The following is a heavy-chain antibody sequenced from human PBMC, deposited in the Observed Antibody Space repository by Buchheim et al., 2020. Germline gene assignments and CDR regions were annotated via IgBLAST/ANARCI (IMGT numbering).Heavy chain of an antibody. CDR3: ARGTIVGATPVED. D-gene: IGHD1-26*01. V-gene: IGHV4-34*01. CDR1: GGSFGGYY. J-gene: IGHJ4*02. Sequence: QVQLQQWGAGLLKPSETLSLTCAVYGGSFGGYYWSWIRQPPGKGLEWIGEINHSGSTNYNPSLKSRVTISVDTSKNQFSLKLSSVTAADTAVYYCARGTIVGATPVEDWGQGTL. CDR2: INHSGST.